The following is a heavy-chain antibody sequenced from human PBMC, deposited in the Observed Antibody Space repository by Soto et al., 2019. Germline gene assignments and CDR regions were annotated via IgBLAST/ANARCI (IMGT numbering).Heavy chain of an antibody. V-gene: IGHV3-23*01. J-gene: IGHJ5*02. CDR1: GFTFSSYA. CDR2: ISGSGGST. D-gene: IGHD3-3*01. Sequence: GGSLRLSCAASGFTFSSYAMSWVRQAPGKGLEWVSAISGSGGSTYYADSVKGRFTISRDNSKNTLYLQMNSLRAEDTAVYYCARAPPSPDDFCSCYEESKKNWFDPWGQGTLVTVSS. CDR3: ARAPPSPDDFCSCYEESKKNWFDP.